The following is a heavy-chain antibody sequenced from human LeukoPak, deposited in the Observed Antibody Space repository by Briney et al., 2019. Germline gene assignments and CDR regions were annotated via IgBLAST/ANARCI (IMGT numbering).Heavy chain of an antibody. CDR3: AKARQLWYHFDY. D-gene: IGHD5-18*01. J-gene: IGHJ4*02. Sequence: GGSLRLSCAASGFKFSSYAMHWVRQAPGKGLEWVSGINWNSGTIGYADSVKGRFTISRDNAKNSLYLQMNSLRAEDTALYYCAKARQLWYHFDYWGQGTLVTVSS. CDR2: INWNSGTI. V-gene: IGHV3-9*01. CDR1: GFKFSSYA.